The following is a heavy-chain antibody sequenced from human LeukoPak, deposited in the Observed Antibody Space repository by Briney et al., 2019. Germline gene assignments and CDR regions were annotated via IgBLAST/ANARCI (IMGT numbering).Heavy chain of an antibody. D-gene: IGHD3-22*01. J-gene: IGHJ5*02. V-gene: IGHV3-48*02. CDR3: ARTGSSGYYP. Sequence: QSGGSLRLSCAASGFTFNTYTMNWVRQAPGKGLEWVSYISSPSTIYYADSVKGRFTISRDNAKNSLYLQMNSLRDEDTAVYYCARTGSSGYYPWGQGTLVTVSS. CDR1: GFTFNTYT. CDR2: ISSPSTI.